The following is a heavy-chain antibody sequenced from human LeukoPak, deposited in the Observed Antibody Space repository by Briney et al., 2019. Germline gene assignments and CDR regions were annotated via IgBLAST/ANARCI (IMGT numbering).Heavy chain of an antibody. D-gene: IGHD2-15*01. Sequence: RPGGSLRLSCAASGFTFSNYWMHWVRQAPGKGLVWVSRINSDGSSTSYADSVKGRFTISRDNAKNTLYLQLNSLRAEDTAVYYCARGGFCSGGSCPVDYYYYMDVWGKGTTVTVSS. CDR2: INSDGSST. J-gene: IGHJ6*03. V-gene: IGHV3-74*01. CDR3: ARGGFCSGGSCPVDYYYYMDV. CDR1: GFTFSNYW.